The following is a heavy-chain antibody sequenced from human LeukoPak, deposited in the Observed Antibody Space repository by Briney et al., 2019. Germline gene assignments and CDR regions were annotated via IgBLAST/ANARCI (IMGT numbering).Heavy chain of an antibody. V-gene: IGHV1-46*01. CDR3: ARETRYSSGWSAGAFDI. Sequence: ASVKVSCKASGYTFTSYYMHWVRQAPGQGLGWMGIINPSGGSTSYAQKFQGRVTMTRDTSTSTVYMELSSLRSEDTAVYYCARETRYSSGWSAGAFDIWGQGTMVTVSS. CDR1: GYTFTSYY. CDR2: INPSGGST. J-gene: IGHJ3*02. D-gene: IGHD6-19*01.